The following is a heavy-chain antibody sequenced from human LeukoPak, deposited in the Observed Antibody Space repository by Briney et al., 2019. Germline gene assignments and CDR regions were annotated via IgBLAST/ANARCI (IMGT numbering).Heavy chain of an antibody. V-gene: IGHV3-43*02. CDR3: ARGVNTISFTFDY. J-gene: IGHJ4*02. Sequence: PGGSLRLSCAASGFIFRDYSMHWVRQVPGKGLEWISLISGDGVTTYYADSVKGRFTISRDNHEDSLYLQMNILRTEDTAFYYCARGVNTISFTFDYWARGSLVTVSS. D-gene: IGHD3-22*01. CDR2: ISGDGVTT. CDR1: GFIFRDYS.